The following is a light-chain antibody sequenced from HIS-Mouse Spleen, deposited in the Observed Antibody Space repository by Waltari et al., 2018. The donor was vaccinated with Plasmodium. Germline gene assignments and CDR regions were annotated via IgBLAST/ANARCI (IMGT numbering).Light chain of an antibody. Sequence: SYELTQPPSVSVSPGQTARITYSGDALPKKYAYWYQQKSGQAPVLVIYEDSKRPSGIPVRFSGSSSGTMATLTISGAQVEDEADYYCYSTDSSGNHRVFGGGTKLTVL. CDR3: YSTDSSGNHRV. CDR2: EDS. V-gene: IGLV3-10*01. J-gene: IGLJ3*02. CDR1: ALPKKY.